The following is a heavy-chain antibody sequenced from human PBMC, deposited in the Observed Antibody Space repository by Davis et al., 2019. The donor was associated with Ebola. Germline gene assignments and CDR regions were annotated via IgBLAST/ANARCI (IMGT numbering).Heavy chain of an antibody. CDR3: ARDYYDSSGYYPLYYFDY. CDR1: GGSISSSNW. Sequence: MPSETLSLTCAVSGGSISSSNWWSWVRQPPGKGLEWIGEIYHSGSTNYNPSLKSRVTISVDKSKNQFSLKLSSVTAADTAVYYCARDYYDSSGYYPLYYFDYWGQGTLVTVSS. J-gene: IGHJ4*02. D-gene: IGHD3-22*01. V-gene: IGHV4-4*02. CDR2: IYHSGST.